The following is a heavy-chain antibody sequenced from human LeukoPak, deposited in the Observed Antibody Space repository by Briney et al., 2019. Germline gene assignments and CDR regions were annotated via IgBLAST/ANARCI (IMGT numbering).Heavy chain of an antibody. CDR3: AREVAVAGNRRWFDP. Sequence: GESLRLSCAASGFNFSNYAMHWVRQAPGKGLEWVAVISNDGTNKYYEDFVKGRFTISRDNSKNTLYLEMNTLRVEDTAVYYCAREVAVAGNRRWFDPWGQGTLVTVSS. J-gene: IGHJ5*02. V-gene: IGHV3-33*01. D-gene: IGHD6-19*01. CDR1: GFNFSNYA. CDR2: ISNDGTNK.